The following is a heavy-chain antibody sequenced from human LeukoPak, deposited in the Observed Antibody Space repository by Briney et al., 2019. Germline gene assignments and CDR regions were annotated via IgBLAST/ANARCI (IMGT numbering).Heavy chain of an antibody. Sequence: GGSLRLSCAASGFTFNNFWMAWVRQAPGKGLEWVANIKEDGSEQYYVDSVKGRFTISRDNARKSLFLQMSSLGAEDTAVYYCARIGNPFGFDIWGQGTMVTVSS. J-gene: IGHJ3*02. CDR2: IKEDGSEQ. V-gene: IGHV3-7*01. CDR3: ARIGNPFGFDI. CDR1: GFTFNNFW. D-gene: IGHD1-14*01.